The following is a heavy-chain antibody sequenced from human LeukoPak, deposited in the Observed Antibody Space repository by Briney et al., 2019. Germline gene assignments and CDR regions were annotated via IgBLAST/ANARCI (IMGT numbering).Heavy chain of an antibody. CDR1: GFTFGDYA. Sequence: GGSLRLSCTASGFTFGDYAMSWFRQAPGKGLEWVGFIRSKAYGGTTEYAASVKGRFTISRDDSKSIAYLQMNSLKTEDTAVYYCTRGPSYYDFWSGYYDAVDLNYYFDYWGQGTLVTVSS. CDR3: TRGPSYYDFWSGYYDAVDLNYYFDY. CDR2: IRSKAYGGTT. J-gene: IGHJ4*02. V-gene: IGHV3-49*03. D-gene: IGHD3-3*01.